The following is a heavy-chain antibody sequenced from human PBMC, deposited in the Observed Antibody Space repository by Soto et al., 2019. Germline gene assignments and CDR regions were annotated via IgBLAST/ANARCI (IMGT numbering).Heavy chain of an antibody. V-gene: IGHV5-51*01. D-gene: IGHD3-22*01. J-gene: IGHJ6*02. Sequence: GESLKISCKGSGYSFISHWIGWVRQVPGKGLEWMASIYPGDSDTRYSPSFQGQVTISADKSISTAYLQWSTLKASDIAMYYCERNRSYQYESYGNFNINGMDVWGQGTTVTVSS. CDR2: IYPGDSDT. CDR3: ERNRSYQYESYGNFNINGMDV. CDR1: GYSFISHW.